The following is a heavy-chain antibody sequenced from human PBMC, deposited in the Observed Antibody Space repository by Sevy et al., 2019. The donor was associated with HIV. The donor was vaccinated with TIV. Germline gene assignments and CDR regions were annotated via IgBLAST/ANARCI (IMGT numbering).Heavy chain of an antibody. J-gene: IGHJ4*01. V-gene: IGHV3-30-3*01. D-gene: IGHD1-26*01. CDR2: ISYEGTET. CDR1: GFAFSTHA. Sequence: CLRLSCAASGFAFSTHAMHWVRQAPGKGLERVAVISYEGTETFYAASVEGRFTISRDNSKNMLSLQINSLRPEDTAVYYCTRDGGYSIKWYPLYWGHGTLVIVSS. CDR3: TRDGGYSIKWYPLY.